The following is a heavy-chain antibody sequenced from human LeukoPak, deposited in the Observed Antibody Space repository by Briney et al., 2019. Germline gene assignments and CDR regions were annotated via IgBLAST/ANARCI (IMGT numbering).Heavy chain of an antibody. CDR2: IYYSGST. CDR1: GGSISSYY. D-gene: IGHD6-6*01. V-gene: IGHV4-59*01. J-gene: IGHJ6*02. Sequence: SETLSLTCTVSGGSISSYYWSWIRQPPGEGLEWIGYIYYSGSTNYNPSLKSRVTISVDTSKNQFSLKLSSVTAADTAVYYCASSKYSTLMDVWGQGTTVTVSS. CDR3: ASSKYSTLMDV.